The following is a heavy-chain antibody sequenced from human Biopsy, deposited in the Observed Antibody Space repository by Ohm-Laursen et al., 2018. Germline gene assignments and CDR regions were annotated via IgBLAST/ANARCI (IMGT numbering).Heavy chain of an antibody. Sequence: GTLSLTCAVSGGSISSFYWTWIRQPPGKGPEWIGDISDSGNTNYKPPLKSRVIISVDTSKNQFSLNLSSVTAADTAVYYCARRGSGGRSFDHWGQGTLVTVSS. J-gene: IGHJ4*02. CDR1: GGSISSFY. CDR3: ARRGSGGRSFDH. CDR2: ISDSGNT. V-gene: IGHV4-59*08. D-gene: IGHD2-15*01.